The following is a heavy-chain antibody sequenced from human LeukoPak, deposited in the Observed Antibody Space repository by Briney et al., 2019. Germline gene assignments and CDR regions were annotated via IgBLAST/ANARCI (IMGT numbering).Heavy chain of an antibody. D-gene: IGHD3-3*01. CDR1: GFTFSSNA. Sequence: GGSLRSSCAAPGFTFSSNARSGVGQAPGRGWGGVSAISGSGGSTYYADSVKGRFTISRDNSKNTLYLQMNSLRAEDTAVYYCAKDLSAPYGMDVWGQGTTVTVSS. CDR2: ISGSGGST. CDR3: AKDLSAPYGMDV. J-gene: IGHJ6*02. V-gene: IGHV3-23*01.